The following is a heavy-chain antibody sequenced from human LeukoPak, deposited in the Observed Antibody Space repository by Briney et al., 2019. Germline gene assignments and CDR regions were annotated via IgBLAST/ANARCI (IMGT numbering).Heavy chain of an antibody. CDR3: ARDRVVGLGIDNAFDI. V-gene: IGHV1-69*13. J-gene: IGHJ3*02. CDR2: IIPVFGTA. CDR1: GYTFTSYY. D-gene: IGHD2-15*01. Sequence: ASVKVSCKASGYTFTSYYMHWVRQAPGQGLEWMGGIIPVFGTANYAQKFQGRVTITADESTSTAYMELSSLRSEDTAVYYCARDRVVGLGIDNAFDIWGHGTMVTVSS.